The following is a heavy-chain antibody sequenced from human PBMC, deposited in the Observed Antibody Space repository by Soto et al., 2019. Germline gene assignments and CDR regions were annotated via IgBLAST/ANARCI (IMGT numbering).Heavy chain of an antibody. Sequence: QVQLQQWGAGLLKPSETLSLTCAVYGGSLSGYYWTWIRQPPGTGLEWIGEINHSASTNYNPSLNSRVTISVVTPKNQFCPKLTSVTAADTAVYFCARDKITGLFDYWGQGALVTVSS. V-gene: IGHV4-34*01. CDR2: INHSAST. CDR3: ARDKITGLFDY. D-gene: IGHD2-8*02. CDR1: GGSLSGYY. J-gene: IGHJ4*02.